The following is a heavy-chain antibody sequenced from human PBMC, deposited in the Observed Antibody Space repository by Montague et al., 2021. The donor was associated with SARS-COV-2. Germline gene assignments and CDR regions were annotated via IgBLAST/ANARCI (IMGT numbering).Heavy chain of an antibody. Sequence: TLSLTCTVSGGPISAGYYWTWIRQIPGKGLEWIGYIYYSGSTYYNPSLKSRVIMSIDTSKHQFSLKVSSVTAADTATYFCASAIAVADTHYYYYGMDVWGHGTTVTVSS. J-gene: IGHJ6*02. CDR2: IYYSGST. V-gene: IGHV4-31*03. CDR1: GGPISAGYY. CDR3: ASAIAVADTHYYYYGMDV. D-gene: IGHD6-19*01.